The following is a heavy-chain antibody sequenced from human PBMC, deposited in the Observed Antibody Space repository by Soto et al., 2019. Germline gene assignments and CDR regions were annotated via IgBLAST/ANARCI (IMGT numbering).Heavy chain of an antibody. V-gene: IGHV3-43*01. Sequence: EVHLVESGGAGVQPGGSLRLSCAASGFTFDDFTMHWVRQVPGKALEWVSLISWDGTITHYADSVAGRFTIFRDNSENSLCLQMNNLRTEDSALYFCRAEYTDSSAPLDHTSYLDYWGQGTLVTVSS. CDR1: GFTFDDFT. J-gene: IGHJ4*02. CDR3: RAEYTDSSAPLDHTSYLDY. CDR2: ISWDGTIT. D-gene: IGHD6-6*01.